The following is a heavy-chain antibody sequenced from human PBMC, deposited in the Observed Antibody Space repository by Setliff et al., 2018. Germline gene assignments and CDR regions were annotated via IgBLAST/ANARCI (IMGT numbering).Heavy chain of an antibody. CDR1: GGSISSSGYY. CDR2: MSDTGGT. CDR3: AKDMGWSGYPRYGMDV. V-gene: IGHV4-39*07. Sequence: TSETLSLTCTVSGGSISSSGYYWGWIRQPPGKGLEWIGSMSDTGGTYHNPSLKSRVTMSVDTSKNQFSLKLSSVTAADTAMYYCAKDMGWSGYPRYGMDVWGQGTTVTVSS. D-gene: IGHD3-3*01. J-gene: IGHJ6*02.